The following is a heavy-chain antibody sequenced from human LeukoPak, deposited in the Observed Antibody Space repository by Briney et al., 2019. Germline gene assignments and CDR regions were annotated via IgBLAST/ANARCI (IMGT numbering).Heavy chain of an antibody. V-gene: IGHV1-18*01. J-gene: IGHJ5*02. Sequence: ASVKVSCKASGYTFTSYGIGWVRQAPGQGLEWMGWISAYNGNTNYTQKLQGRVTMTTDTSTSTAYMELRSLRSDDTAVYYCARVRQRCTNGVCYGVANWFDPWGQGTLVTVSS. CDR1: GYTFTSYG. D-gene: IGHD2-8*01. CDR2: ISAYNGNT. CDR3: ARVRQRCTNGVCYGVANWFDP.